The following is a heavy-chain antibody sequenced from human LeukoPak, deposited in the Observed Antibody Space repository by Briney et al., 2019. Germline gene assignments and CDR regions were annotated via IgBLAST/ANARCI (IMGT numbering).Heavy chain of an antibody. V-gene: IGHV6-1*01. CDR1: GDSVSSNSAA. J-gene: IGHJ6*03. D-gene: IGHD3-10*01. CDR2: TYYRSKWYN. CDR3: ARDVLLWFGELLKPYMDV. Sequence: SQTLSLTCAISGDSVSSNSAAWNWIRQSPSRGLEWLGRTYYRSKWYNDYAVSVKSRITINPDTSKNQFSLQLNSVTPEDTAVYYCARDVLLWFGELLKPYMDVWGKGTTVTVSS.